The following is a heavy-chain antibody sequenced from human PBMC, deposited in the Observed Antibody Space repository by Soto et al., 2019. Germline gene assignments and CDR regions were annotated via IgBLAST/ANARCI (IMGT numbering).Heavy chain of an antibody. CDR2: ISWNSGSI. Sequence: GGSLRLSCAASGFTFDDYAMHWVRQAPGKGLEWVSGISWNSGSIGYADSVKGRFTISRDNAKNSLYLQMNSLRAEDTALYYCAKGLGAAVAGTVFYWGQGTLVTVSS. CDR3: AKGLGAAVAGTVFY. D-gene: IGHD6-19*01. J-gene: IGHJ4*02. V-gene: IGHV3-9*01. CDR1: GFTFDDYA.